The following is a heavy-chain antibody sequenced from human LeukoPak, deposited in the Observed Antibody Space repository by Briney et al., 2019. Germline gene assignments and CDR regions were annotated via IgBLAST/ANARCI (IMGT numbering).Heavy chain of an antibody. D-gene: IGHD5-24*01. CDR3: AREVGDGYSDY. Sequence: TTSETLSLTCTVSGGSISSYYWSWIRQPPGKGLEWIGYIYYSGSTNYNPSLKSRVTISVDTSKNQFSLKLSSVTAADTAVYYCAREVGDGYSDYWGQGTLVTVSS. CDR1: GGSISSYY. J-gene: IGHJ4*02. CDR2: IYYSGST. V-gene: IGHV4-59*01.